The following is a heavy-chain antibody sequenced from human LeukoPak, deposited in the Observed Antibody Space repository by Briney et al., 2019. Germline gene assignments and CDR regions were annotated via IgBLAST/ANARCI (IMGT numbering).Heavy chain of an antibody. CDR3: AKSTAGYGMDV. J-gene: IGHJ6*02. V-gene: IGHV3-30*18. D-gene: IGHD5/OR15-5a*01. CDR2: ISYDGSNK. Sequence: PGGSLRLSCAASGFTFSSYGMHWVRQAPGKGLEWVAVISYDGSNKYYADSVKGRFTTSRDNSKNTLYLQMNSLRAEDTAVYYCAKSTAGYGMDVWGQGTTVTVSS. CDR1: GFTFSSYG.